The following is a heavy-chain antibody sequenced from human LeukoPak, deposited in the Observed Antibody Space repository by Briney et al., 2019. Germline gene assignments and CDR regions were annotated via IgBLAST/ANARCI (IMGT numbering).Heavy chain of an antibody. CDR3: ARDPGIPYSGSYGRLFDY. CDR1: GFTFSSYG. D-gene: IGHD1-26*01. Sequence: GVSLRLSCAASGFTFSSYGMHWVRQAPGKGLEWVAVIWYDGSNKYYADSVKGRFTISRDNSKNTLYLQMNSLRAEDTAVYYCARDPGIPYSGSYGRLFDYWDQGTLVTVSS. J-gene: IGHJ4*02. CDR2: IWYDGSNK. V-gene: IGHV3-33*01.